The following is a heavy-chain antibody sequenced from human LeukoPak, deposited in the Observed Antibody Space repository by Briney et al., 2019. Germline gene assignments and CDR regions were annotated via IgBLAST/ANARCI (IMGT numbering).Heavy chain of an antibody. Sequence: ASVNVSYKSSGHTYTVYYMHWVRQAPAHALEWMGWINPNSGGTKYAQKFQGRVTMTRDTSISPAYMELSRLRSDDPAVYYCASCGPPTVTTVDYYYYYGMDVWGQGTTVSVPS. CDR3: ASCGPPTVTTVDYYYYYGMDV. D-gene: IGHD4-17*01. V-gene: IGHV1-2*02. J-gene: IGHJ6*02. CDR1: GHTYTVYY. CDR2: INPNSGGT.